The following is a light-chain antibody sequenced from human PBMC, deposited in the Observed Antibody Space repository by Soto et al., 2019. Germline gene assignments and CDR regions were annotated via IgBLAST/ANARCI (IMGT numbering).Light chain of an antibody. CDR2: KAS. CDR3: QQYNSYSVT. CDR1: QSISSW. Sequence: DIQMTQSPSTLSASVGDRVTITCRASQSISSWLAWYQQKPGKAPKLLFYKASSLESGVPSRFSGSGSGTEFTLTISSLQPDDFATYYGQQYNSYSVTFGQGTKVEIK. V-gene: IGKV1-5*03. J-gene: IGKJ1*01.